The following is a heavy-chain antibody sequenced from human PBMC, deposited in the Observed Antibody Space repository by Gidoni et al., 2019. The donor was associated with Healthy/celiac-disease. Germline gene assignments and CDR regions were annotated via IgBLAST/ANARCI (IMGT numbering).Heavy chain of an antibody. V-gene: IGHV4-30-4*01. CDR1: GGSIRSGAYY. CDR2: IYSSGST. Sequence: QVQLQESGPGLVKPSQTLSLTCTVSGGSIRSGAYYWSWIRQPPGKGLEWIGYIYSSGSTYYHPSLKSRVTISVDTSKNQFSLKLSSVTAADTAVYYCASQAYNWNDASDYWGQGTLVTVSS. J-gene: IGHJ4*02. D-gene: IGHD1-20*01. CDR3: ASQAYNWNDASDY.